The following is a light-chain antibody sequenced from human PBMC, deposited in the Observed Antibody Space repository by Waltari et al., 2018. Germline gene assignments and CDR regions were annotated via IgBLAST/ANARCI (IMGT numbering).Light chain of an antibody. CDR2: GAT. V-gene: IGKV3-20*01. Sequence: EIVLTQSPGTLSLSPGERATLSCRASQSVSSSHLAWYQQKPGQAPRLLIHGATSRATGISDGFSGSGSGTDFTLTISRLEPEDFAVYYCQQYGSSTSITFGQGTRLEIK. CDR1: QSVSSSH. CDR3: QQYGSSTSIT. J-gene: IGKJ5*01.